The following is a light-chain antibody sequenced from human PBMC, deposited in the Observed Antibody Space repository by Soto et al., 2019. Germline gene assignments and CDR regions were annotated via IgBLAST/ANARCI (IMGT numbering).Light chain of an antibody. CDR1: QSVSSK. Sequence: EIVMTQSPATLSVSPGERATLARRASQSVSSKLAWFQQKPGQAPSLLIYGVSTRATGVPVRFSGSGSGTEFTLTINSLQSEDFAVYYCQQYNNWPHTFGQGTKVEIK. CDR3: QQYNNWPHT. CDR2: GVS. V-gene: IGKV3-15*01. J-gene: IGKJ2*01.